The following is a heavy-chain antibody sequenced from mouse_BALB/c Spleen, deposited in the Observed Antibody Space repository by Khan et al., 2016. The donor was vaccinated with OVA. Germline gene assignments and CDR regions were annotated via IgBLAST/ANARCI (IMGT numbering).Heavy chain of an antibody. V-gene: IGHV1-4*01. Sequence: VELVESGAELARPGASVKMSCKASGYTFTTYTMHWVKQRHGQGLEWIGYINPSNGYTNYNQKFKDKSTLTADKSSSTAYMQLSSLTSDYSAVYYCAREGAYYRSDGWFSYWGQGTLVTVSA. D-gene: IGHD2-14*01. CDR3: AREGAYYRSDGWFSY. CDR1: GYTFTTYT. J-gene: IGHJ3*01. CDR2: INPSNGYT.